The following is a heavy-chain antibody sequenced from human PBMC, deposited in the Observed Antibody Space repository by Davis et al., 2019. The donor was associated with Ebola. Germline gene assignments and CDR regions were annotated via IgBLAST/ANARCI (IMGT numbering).Heavy chain of an antibody. D-gene: IGHD5-12*01. J-gene: IGHJ4*02. V-gene: IGHV3-7*01. Sequence: GESLKISCIASGSTFSDYWMSWVRQAPGKGLEWVANIKQRGSEKYYADSVKGRFTISRDNAKTSLYLQMNSLRVEDTAVYFCAKSGWGAYGYGAKSDWGQGTLVTVSS. CDR2: IKQRGSEK. CDR3: AKSGWGAYGYGAKSD. CDR1: GSTFSDYW.